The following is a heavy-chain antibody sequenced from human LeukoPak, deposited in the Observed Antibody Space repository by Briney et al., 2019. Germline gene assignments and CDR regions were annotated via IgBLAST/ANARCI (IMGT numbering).Heavy chain of an antibody. J-gene: IGHJ4*02. V-gene: IGHV3-30*18. Sequence: PGGSLRLSCAASDFTFSIFDMHWVRQAPGKGLEWVAVISHDGTKTTYADSVKGRFTISRDNSNNTLFLQMNSLRAEDTAVYYCVKNKWHLPEPFFDYWGQGTLVTVSS. CDR2: ISHDGTKT. CDR1: DFTFSIFD. D-gene: IGHD1-14*01. CDR3: VKNKWHLPEPFFDY.